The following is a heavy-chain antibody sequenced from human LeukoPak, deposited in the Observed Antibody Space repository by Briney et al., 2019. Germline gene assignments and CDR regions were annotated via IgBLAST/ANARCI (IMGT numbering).Heavy chain of an antibody. Sequence: SETLSLTCAVYGGSFSGYYWSWIRQPPGKGLEWIGEINHSGSTNYNPSLKSRGTISVDTSKNQFSLKLSSVTAADTAVYYCASNIDYYDSSGYYYLFDYWGQGTLVTVSS. D-gene: IGHD3-22*01. CDR3: ASNIDYYDSSGYYYLFDY. V-gene: IGHV4-34*01. CDR1: GGSFSGYY. CDR2: INHSGST. J-gene: IGHJ4*02.